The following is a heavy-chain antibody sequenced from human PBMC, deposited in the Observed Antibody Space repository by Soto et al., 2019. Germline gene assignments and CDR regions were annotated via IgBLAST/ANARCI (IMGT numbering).Heavy chain of an antibody. CDR1: GFTFSSYG. V-gene: IGHV3-30*18. J-gene: IGHJ4*02. D-gene: IGHD6-6*01. CDR2: ISYDGSNK. CDR3: AKAGRVAARPGYYFDY. Sequence: PGGSLRLSCAASGFTFSSYGMHWVRQAPGKGLEWVAVISYDGSNKYYADSVKGRFTISRDNSKNTLYLQMNSLRAEDTAVYYCAKAGRVAARPGYYFDYWGQGNLVTVSS.